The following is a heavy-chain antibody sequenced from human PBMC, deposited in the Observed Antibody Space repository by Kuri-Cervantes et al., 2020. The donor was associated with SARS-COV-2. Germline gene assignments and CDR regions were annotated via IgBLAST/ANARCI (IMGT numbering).Heavy chain of an antibody. V-gene: IGHV4-59*11. D-gene: IGHD3-3*01. CDR1: DGSISSHY. CDR3: ARSMGNFWSGYYAAYYYYYMDV. Sequence: SETLSLTCTVPDGSISSHYWSWIRQPPGKGLEWIGYIYYSGSTNYNPSLKSRVTISVDTSKNQFSLKLSSVTAADTAVYYCARSMGNFWSGYYAAYYYYYMDVWGKGTTVTVSS. J-gene: IGHJ6*03. CDR2: IYYSGST.